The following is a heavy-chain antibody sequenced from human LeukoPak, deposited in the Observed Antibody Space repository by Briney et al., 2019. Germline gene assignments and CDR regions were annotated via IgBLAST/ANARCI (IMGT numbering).Heavy chain of an antibody. CDR1: VYSISIGYY. V-gene: IGHV4-38-2*02. Sequence: SETETLTCAVPVYSISIGYYWGWIRQPPGNGLEWIGSIYHSVSTYCNPPLKSRVPISVKPSKNQFSLKQRPETAAPTAVYYFAIEGGSSFSAIFDYWSPATLLTDSS. CDR3: AIEGGSSFSAIFDY. J-gene: IGHJ4*02. CDR2: IYHSVST. D-gene: IGHD1-26*01.